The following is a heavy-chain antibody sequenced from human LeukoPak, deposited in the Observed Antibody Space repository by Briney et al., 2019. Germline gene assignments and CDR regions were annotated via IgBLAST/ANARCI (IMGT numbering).Heavy chain of an antibody. Sequence: ASVKGSCKASGYNFDKLGIAWVRQAPGQGLEWMGWINTHNGNTKYAQQYQGRVTMTTDTSTSTVYMELRSLRSDDTAVYFCARDTPQHLKRYDYWGQGTQVTVSS. V-gene: IGHV1-18*01. CDR3: ARDTPQHLKRYDY. J-gene: IGHJ4*02. D-gene: IGHD6-13*01. CDR2: INTHNGNT. CDR1: GYNFDKLG.